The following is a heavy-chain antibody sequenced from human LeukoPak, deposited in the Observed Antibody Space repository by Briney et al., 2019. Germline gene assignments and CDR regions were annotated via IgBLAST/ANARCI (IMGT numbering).Heavy chain of an antibody. D-gene: IGHD6-13*01. CDR2: ISPSGGST. Sequence: ASVKVSCKASGYTFTSNYMHWVRQAPGQGPEWMGVISPSGGSTIYAQKFKGRVTMTRDTSISTAYMELSRLRSDDTAVYYCARDQDSSSWFDPWGQGTLVTVSS. V-gene: IGHV1-46*01. CDR1: GYTFTSNY. CDR3: ARDQDSSSWFDP. J-gene: IGHJ5*02.